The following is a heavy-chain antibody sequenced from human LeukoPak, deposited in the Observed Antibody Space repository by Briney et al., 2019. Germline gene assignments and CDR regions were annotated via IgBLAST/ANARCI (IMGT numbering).Heavy chain of an antibody. CDR2: IIPIFGTA. CDR1: GGTFSSYA. CDR3: AREKTGYSGLYYYGMDV. J-gene: IGHJ6*02. V-gene: IGHV1-69*13. Sequence: SVKVSCKASGGTFSSYAISWVRQAPGQGLEWMGGIIPIFGTANYAQKFQGRVTITADESTNTAYMELSSLRSEDTAVYYCAREKTGYSGLYYYGMDVWGQGTTVTVSS. D-gene: IGHD5-12*01.